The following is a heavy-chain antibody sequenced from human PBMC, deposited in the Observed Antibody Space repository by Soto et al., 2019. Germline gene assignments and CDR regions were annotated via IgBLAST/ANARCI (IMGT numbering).Heavy chain of an antibody. J-gene: IGHJ4*02. D-gene: IGHD2-15*01. V-gene: IGHV1-8*01. CDR1: GYTFTSYD. CDR2: MNPNSGNT. Sequence: QVQLVQSGAEVKKPGASVKVSCKASGYTFTSYDINWVRQATGQGLESMGWMNPNSGNTGDAQKFQGRVTMTRNTPTSTADMELRSRRSEDTAVEYCAPGNGYGGNFDYWGQGTLVTVSS. CDR3: APGNGYGGNFDY.